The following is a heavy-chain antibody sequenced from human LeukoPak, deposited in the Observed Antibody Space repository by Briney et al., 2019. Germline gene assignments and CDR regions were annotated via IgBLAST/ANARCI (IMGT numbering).Heavy chain of an antibody. Sequence: GESLKISCKGSGYSLTSYWISWVRQMPGKGLEWMGRIDPSDSYTNYSPSFQGHVTISADKSISTAYLQWSSLKASDTAMYYCARPTYGDQDYWGQGTLVTVSS. CDR3: ARPTYGDQDY. D-gene: IGHD4-17*01. CDR2: IDPSDSYT. CDR1: GYSLTSYW. V-gene: IGHV5-10-1*01. J-gene: IGHJ4*02.